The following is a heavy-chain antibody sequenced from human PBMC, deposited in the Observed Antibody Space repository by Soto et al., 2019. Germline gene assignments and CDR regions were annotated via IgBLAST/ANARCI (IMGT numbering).Heavy chain of an antibody. CDR2: IRSKAYGGTT. Sequence: GGSLRLSCTASGFTFGDYAMSWFRQAPGKGLEWVGFIRSKAYGGTTEYAASVKGRFTISRDDSKSIAYLQMNSLKTEDTAVYYCTRDYPRYCTNGVCYMFYCYYGMDVWGQGTTVTVSS. J-gene: IGHJ6*02. V-gene: IGHV3-49*03. D-gene: IGHD2-8*01. CDR1: GFTFGDYA. CDR3: TRDYPRYCTNGVCYMFYCYYGMDV.